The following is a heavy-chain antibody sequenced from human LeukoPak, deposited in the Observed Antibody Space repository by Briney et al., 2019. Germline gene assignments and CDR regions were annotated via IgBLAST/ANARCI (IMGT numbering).Heavy chain of an antibody. CDR3: ARVEWMGRMDY. Sequence: GGSLRLSCAASGFTFSSYAMSWVRQAPGKGLEWVSAISGSGGSTYYADSVKGRFTISRDNAKNSLYLQMNSLRAEDTAVYYCARVEWMGRMDYWGQGTVITVSS. J-gene: IGHJ4*02. CDR2: ISGSGGST. V-gene: IGHV3-23*01. CDR1: GFTFSSYA. D-gene: IGHD3-3*01.